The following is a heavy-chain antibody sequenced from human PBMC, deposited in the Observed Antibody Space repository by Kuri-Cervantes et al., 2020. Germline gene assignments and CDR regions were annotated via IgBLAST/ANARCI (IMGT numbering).Heavy chain of an antibody. Sequence: LSLTCAASGFTFSSYAMSGVRQAPGKGLEWVSAISGSGGSTYYADSVKGRFTISRDNSKNTLYLQMNGLRAEDTAVYYCAKGQDGALPGALGDYWGQGTLVTVSS. J-gene: IGHJ4*02. D-gene: IGHD2-2*01. CDR2: ISGSGGST. CDR1: GFTFSSYA. CDR3: AKGQDGALPGALGDY. V-gene: IGHV3-23*01.